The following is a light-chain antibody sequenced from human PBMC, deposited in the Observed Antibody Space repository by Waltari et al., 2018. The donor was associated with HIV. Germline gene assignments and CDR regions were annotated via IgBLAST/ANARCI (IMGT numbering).Light chain of an antibody. CDR3: SSYGDSLKIL. Sequence: QSALTQPPSASGSLGQSVTISCTGSSSDIGAYDFVSWFQQHPHSAPKLLLDEVSSRPSTVSDRFSGSRSGNTAFLTVAGLQPDDEATYFCSSYGDSLKILFGGGTNVTIL. V-gene: IGLV2-8*01. CDR2: EVS. CDR1: SSDIGAYDF. J-gene: IGLJ3*02.